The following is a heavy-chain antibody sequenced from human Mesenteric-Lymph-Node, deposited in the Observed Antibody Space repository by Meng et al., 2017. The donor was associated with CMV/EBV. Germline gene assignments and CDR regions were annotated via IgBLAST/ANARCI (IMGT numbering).Heavy chain of an antibody. J-gene: IGHJ4*02. D-gene: IGHD2-15*01. Sequence: GESLKISCAASGFIFGNYAMSWVRQAPGKGLEWVSAISRDSDLTFYADSVKGRFTISRDNSRNTLFLQMNSLRAEDTAIYYCAKDCYLRGTRPQGYFDSWGQGTLVTVSS. CDR1: GFIFGNYA. V-gene: IGHV3-23*01. CDR2: ISRDSDLT. CDR3: AKDCYLRGTRPQGYFDS.